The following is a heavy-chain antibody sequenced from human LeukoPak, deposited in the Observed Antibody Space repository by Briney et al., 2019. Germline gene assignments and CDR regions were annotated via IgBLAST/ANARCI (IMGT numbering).Heavy chain of an antibody. CDR2: IHYSGST. CDR3: ARSYCSSTSCYGVGAFDI. Sequence: SETLSLTCTVSGGSISSSSYCWGWIRQPPGKGLEWIGSIHYSGSTYYNPSLKSRVTISVDTSKNQFSLKLNSVTAADTAVYYCARSYCSSTSCYGVGAFDIWGQGTTITVSS. V-gene: IGHV4-39*01. D-gene: IGHD2-2*01. CDR1: GGSISSSSYC. J-gene: IGHJ3*02.